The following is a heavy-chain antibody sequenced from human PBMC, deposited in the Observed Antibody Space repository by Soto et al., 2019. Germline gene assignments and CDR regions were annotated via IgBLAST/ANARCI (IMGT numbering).Heavy chain of an antibody. CDR3: ANSPGGSYYVGWDY. CDR1: GFTFSSYA. J-gene: IGHJ4*02. V-gene: IGHV3-23*01. D-gene: IGHD1-26*01. CDR2: ISIRRGST. Sequence: EVQLLESGGGLVQPGGSLRHSCAASGFTFSSYAMSWVRQAPGNGLGWDPAISIRRGSTFYEDSLKSRFTISRENSKHTLFLQMNSLRAEKTAVYYCANSPGGSYYVGWDYWGQGNLVTVSS.